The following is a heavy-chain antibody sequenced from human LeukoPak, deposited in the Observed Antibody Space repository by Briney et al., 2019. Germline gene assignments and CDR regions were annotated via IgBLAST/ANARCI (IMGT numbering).Heavy chain of an antibody. D-gene: IGHD2-8*02. V-gene: IGHV1-2*02. Sequence: ASVKVSCKASGYTFTAYHIHWVRQAPGQGPEWLGWIYPNTGDTRFPQKFQGRVTMTRDTSISTAYMELTRLRSDDTAVYYCARVTGQNNDAFDIWGQGTMVTVSS. CDR1: GYTFTAYH. CDR3: ARVTGQNNDAFDI. J-gene: IGHJ3*02. CDR2: IYPNTGDT.